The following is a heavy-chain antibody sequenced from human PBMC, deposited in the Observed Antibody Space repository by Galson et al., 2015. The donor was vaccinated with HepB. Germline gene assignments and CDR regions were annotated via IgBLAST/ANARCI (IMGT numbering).Heavy chain of an antibody. CDR2: ISAYNGNT. Sequence: SVKVSCKASGYTFTSYGISWVRQAPGQGLEWMGWISAYNGNTNYAQKFQGRVTVTTDTYRSTSYMELRNLRSDDTAVYYCARDADYDYWSGYYVGWAVYGMNVWGQGTTVSV. J-gene: IGHJ6*02. V-gene: IGHV1-18*01. CDR1: GYTFTSYG. CDR3: ARDADYDYWSGYYVGWAVYGMNV. D-gene: IGHD3-3*01.